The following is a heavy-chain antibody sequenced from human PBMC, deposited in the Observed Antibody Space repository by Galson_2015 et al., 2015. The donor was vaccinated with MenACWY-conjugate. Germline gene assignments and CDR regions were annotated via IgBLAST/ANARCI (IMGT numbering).Heavy chain of an antibody. D-gene: IGHD4-23*01. CDR3: ARGPSRWSRY. CDR2: IYFSANT. Sequence: ETLSLTCTVSGASISSYYWNWIRQPPGKRLEWIGKIYFSANTHYNPSLESRVTFSIDTPNKQVSLKLTSVTAADTAVYYCARGPSRWSRYWGQGTLVTVSS. J-gene: IGHJ4*02. V-gene: IGHV4-59*01. CDR1: GASISSYY.